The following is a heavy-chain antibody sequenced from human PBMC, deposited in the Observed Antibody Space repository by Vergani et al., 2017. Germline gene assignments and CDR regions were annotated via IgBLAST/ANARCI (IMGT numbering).Heavy chain of an antibody. D-gene: IGHD3-22*01. CDR2: ISGSGGST. CDR1: GFTFSSYA. J-gene: IGHJ4*02. Sequence: EVQLLESGGGLVQPGGSLRLSCAASGFTFSSYAMSWVRQAPGKGLEWVSAISGSGGSTYYADSVKGRFTISRDNSKNTLYLQMNSLRAEDTAVYYCAKXRSYYYDSSGYYGGYFDYWGQGTLVTVSS. V-gene: IGHV3-23*01. CDR3: AKXRSYYYDSSGYYGGYFDY.